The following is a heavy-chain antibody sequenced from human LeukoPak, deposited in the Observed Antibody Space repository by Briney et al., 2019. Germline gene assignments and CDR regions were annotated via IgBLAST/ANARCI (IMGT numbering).Heavy chain of an antibody. CDR2: ISAYNGNT. V-gene: IGHV1-18*01. CDR1: GYTFTSYG. D-gene: IGHD3-22*01. CDR3: ASCYYDSSGRYYFDY. Sequence: ASVKVSCKASGYTFTSYGISWVRQAPGQGLEWMGWISAYNGNTNYAQKLQGRVTMTTDTSTGTAYMELRSLRSDDTAVYYCASCYYDSSGRYYFDYWGQGTLVTVSS. J-gene: IGHJ4*02.